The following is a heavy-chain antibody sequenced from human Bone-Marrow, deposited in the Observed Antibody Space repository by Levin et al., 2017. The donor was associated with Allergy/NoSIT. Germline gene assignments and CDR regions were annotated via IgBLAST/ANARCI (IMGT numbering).Heavy chain of an antibody. CDR2: ISSSSSTI. D-gene: IGHD3-3*01. CDR3: ARDQYDFWSGYYGDYYYGMDV. J-gene: IGHJ6*02. V-gene: IGHV3-48*04. CDR1: GFTFSSYS. Sequence: GESLKISCAASGFTFSSYSMNWVRQAPGKGLEWVSYISSSSSTIYYADSVKGRFTISRDNAKNSLYLQMNSLRAEDTAVYYCARDQYDFWSGYYGDYYYGMDVWGQGTTVTVSS.